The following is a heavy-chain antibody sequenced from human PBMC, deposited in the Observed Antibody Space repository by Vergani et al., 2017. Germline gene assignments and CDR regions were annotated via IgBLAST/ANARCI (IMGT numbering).Heavy chain of an antibody. CDR1: GFTFSSYA. V-gene: IGHV3-23*01. Sequence: EVQLLESGGGLVQPGGSLRLSCAASGFTFSSYAMSWVRQAPGKGLEWVSAISGSVGSTYYADSVKGRFTISRDNSKNTLYLQMNILRAEDTAVYYCAKDDADSGSYWPEDYWGQGTLVTVSS. D-gene: IGHD1-26*01. J-gene: IGHJ4*02. CDR3: AKDDADSGSYWPEDY. CDR2: ISGSVGST.